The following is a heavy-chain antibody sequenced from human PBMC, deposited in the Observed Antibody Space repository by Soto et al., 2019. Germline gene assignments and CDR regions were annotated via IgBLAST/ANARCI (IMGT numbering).Heavy chain of an antibody. J-gene: IGHJ6*02. CDR3: ASNYAYAEGYYWYGIDV. CDR1: GFTFSRYW. D-gene: IGHD3-16*01. V-gene: IGHV3-74*01. Sequence: EVQLVESGGGLVLPGGSLRLSCAASGFTFSRYWMHWVRQAPGKGLVWVSRISSYGSDTHYADSVKGRFTISRDNAKNTVYLQMNSLRAEDTAAYYCASNYAYAEGYYWYGIDVWGQGTTVTVSS. CDR2: ISSYGSDT.